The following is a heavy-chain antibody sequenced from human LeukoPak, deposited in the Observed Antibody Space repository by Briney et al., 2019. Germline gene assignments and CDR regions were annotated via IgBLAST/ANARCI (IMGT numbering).Heavy chain of an antibody. CDR3: ARDSSGSPSDY. CDR2: ISYDGSNK. J-gene: IGHJ4*02. CDR1: GFTFSSYG. V-gene: IGHV3-30*03. Sequence: GGSLRLSCAASGFTFSSYGMQWVRQAPGKGLEWVAVISYDGSNKYYADSVKGRFTISRDNSKNTLYLQMNSLRAEDTAVYYCARDSSGSPSDYWGQGTLVTVSS. D-gene: IGHD3-22*01.